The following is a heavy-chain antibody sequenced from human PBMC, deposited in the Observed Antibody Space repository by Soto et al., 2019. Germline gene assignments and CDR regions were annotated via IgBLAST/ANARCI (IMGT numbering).Heavy chain of an antibody. D-gene: IGHD3-16*02. CDR1: GYTFTSYD. CDR2: MNPNSGNT. CDR3: SRGPVWGNYRDRLPDDY. V-gene: IGHV1-8*01. J-gene: IGHJ4*02. Sequence: QVQLVQSGAEVKKPGASVKVSCKASGYTFTSYDINWVRQATGQGLEWMGWMNPNSGNTDDAQKLQGRVTMTRTTSISTAYMELSSLRSEDTAVYYYSRGPVWGNYRDRLPDDYWGQGTLVTVSS.